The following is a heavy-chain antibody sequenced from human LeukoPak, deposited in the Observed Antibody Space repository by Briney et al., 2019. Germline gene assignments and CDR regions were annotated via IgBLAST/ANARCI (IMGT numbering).Heavy chain of an antibody. CDR1: GYIFAHNG. CDR2: ISAYNGDT. D-gene: IGHD4-17*01. CDR3: ARDPPHGDYDYYYYGMDV. Sequence: ASVKVSCKTSGYIFAHNGISWVRQAPGQGPEWMGWISAYNGDTNYAQNFQGRVTMTRDTSTSTVYMELRSLRSDDTAVYYCARDPPHGDYDYYYYGMDVWGQGTTVTVSS. J-gene: IGHJ6*02. V-gene: IGHV1-18*01.